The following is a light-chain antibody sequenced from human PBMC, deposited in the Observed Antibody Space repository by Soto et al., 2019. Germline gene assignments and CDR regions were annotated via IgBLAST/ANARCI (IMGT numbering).Light chain of an antibody. CDR2: RAS. CDR3: QQYSNWQT. CDR1: QSVNSN. V-gene: IGKV3-15*01. Sequence: EIVFTQGPRSLYLCPGEIATLSCRASQSVNSNLAWYQQKPGQAPRLLIFRASTRATGVPARFSGRGSGTEFTLTISGLQSEDFAVYYCQQYSNWQTFGQGTKVDIK. J-gene: IGKJ1*01.